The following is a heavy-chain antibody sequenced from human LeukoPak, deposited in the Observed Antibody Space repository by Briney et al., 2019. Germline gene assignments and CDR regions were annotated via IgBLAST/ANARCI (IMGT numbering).Heavy chain of an antibody. J-gene: IGHJ4*02. CDR3: ATDPTMIPEDY. V-gene: IGHV1-69-2*01. CDR1: GYTFTDYY. CDR2: VDPEDGET. D-gene: IGHD3-22*01. Sequence: ASAKISCKVSGYTFTDYYMHWVQQAPGKGLEWMGLVDPEDGETIYAEKFQGRVTITADTSTDTAYMELSSLRSEDTAVYYCATDPTMIPEDYWGQGTLVTVSS.